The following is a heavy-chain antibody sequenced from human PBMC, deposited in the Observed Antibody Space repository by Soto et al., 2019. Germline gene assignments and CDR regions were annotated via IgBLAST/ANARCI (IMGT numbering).Heavy chain of an antibody. CDR1: GGSVTSGSYY. D-gene: IGHD3-10*01. Sequence: KPSETLSLTCAVSGGSVTSGSYYWSCVRQSPETGLEWIGEVFYSGTTKYNPSLRVRVTISVSRPTNQFSIKFPSVTAADTATYYCARDKACSSGDAGNYYYGFDVWGQGTTVTVSS. CDR2: VFYSGTT. J-gene: IGHJ6*02. CDR3: ARDKACSSGDAGNYYYGFDV. V-gene: IGHV4-61*01.